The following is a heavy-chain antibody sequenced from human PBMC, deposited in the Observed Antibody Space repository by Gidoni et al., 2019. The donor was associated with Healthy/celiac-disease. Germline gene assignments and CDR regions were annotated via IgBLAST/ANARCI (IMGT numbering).Heavy chain of an antibody. CDR2: ITAGTGNT. CDR1: GYTFTSYA. D-gene: IGHD6-19*01. J-gene: IGHJ6*03. V-gene: IGHV1-3*01. Sequence: QVQLVQSGAEVKKPGASVQVSCKDSGYTFTSYAMHWVRQAPGQRLEWMGWITAGTGNTKYSQKFQGRVTITRDTSASTAYMELSSLRSEDTAVYCCARGCFPSIAVAGTINPAVVCYYYYYMDVWGKGTTVTVSS. CDR3: ARGCFPSIAVAGTINPAVVCYYYYYMDV.